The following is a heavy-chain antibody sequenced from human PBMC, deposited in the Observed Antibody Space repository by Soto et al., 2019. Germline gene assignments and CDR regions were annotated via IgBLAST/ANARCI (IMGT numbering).Heavy chain of an antibody. CDR2: IKQDGSEK. D-gene: IGHD6-19*01. J-gene: IGHJ4*02. CDR1: GFTFSTYW. V-gene: IGHV3-7*05. CDR3: AREYTSGWYYSL. Sequence: GESLKISCAASGFTFSTYWMTWVRQAPGKGLEWVANIKQDGSEKYYVDSVKGRFTISRDSAKNSLYLQMNSLRAEDTAIYYCAREYTSGWYYSLWGQGTLVTVSS.